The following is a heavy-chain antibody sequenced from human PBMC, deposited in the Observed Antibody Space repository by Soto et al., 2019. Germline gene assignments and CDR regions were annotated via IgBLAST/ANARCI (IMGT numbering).Heavy chain of an antibody. J-gene: IGHJ6*02. Sequence: EVQLVESGEGLVQPGGSLRLSCAASGFTFSSYAMHWVRQAPGKGLEYVSAISGSGGSTYYADSVKGRFTISRDNSKNTLYLQMNSLRAEDTAVYYCAKLGYGDYRLDGMDVWGQGTTVTVSS. CDR3: AKLGYGDYRLDGMDV. V-gene: IGHV3-23*04. CDR2: ISGSGGST. CDR1: GFTFSSYA. D-gene: IGHD4-17*01.